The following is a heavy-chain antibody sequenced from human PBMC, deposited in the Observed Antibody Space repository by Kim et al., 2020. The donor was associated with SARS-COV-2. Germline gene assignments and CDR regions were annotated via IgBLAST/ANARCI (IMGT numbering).Heavy chain of an antibody. J-gene: IGHJ4*02. Sequence: ASVKVSCKASGYTFTGYGLNWVRQAPGQGLEWMGWISVYNGNTNYAENLQGRVTITTDISTSTVYMELRNLRSDDTAVYYCARFVVGATKGFDYLGQGTL. CDR1: GYTFTGYG. CDR3: ARFVVGATKGFDY. V-gene: IGHV1-18*04. D-gene: IGHD1-26*01. CDR2: ISVYNGNT.